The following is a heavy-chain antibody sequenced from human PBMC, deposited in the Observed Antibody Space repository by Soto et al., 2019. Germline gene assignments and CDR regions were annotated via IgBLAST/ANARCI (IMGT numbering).Heavy chain of an antibody. V-gene: IGHV1-69*13. CDR3: ARVRCFNGLCHTADYGMDV. CDR2: IIPISGTT. J-gene: IGHJ6*02. D-gene: IGHD2-8*01. Sequence: SVKVSCKASGDVFRSYGINWVRQAPGQGLEWMGGIIPISGTTNYAQKFQGRVAITADESTDTVYMELSRLRSEDTAVYFCARVRCFNGLCHTADYGMDVWGQGXTVTVYS. CDR1: GDVFRSYG.